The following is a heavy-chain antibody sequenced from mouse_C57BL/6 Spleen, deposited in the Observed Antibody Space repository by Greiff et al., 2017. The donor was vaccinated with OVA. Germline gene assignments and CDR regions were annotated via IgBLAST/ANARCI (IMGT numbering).Heavy chain of an antibody. Sequence: VQLQQSGPELVKPGASVKISCKASGYTFTDYYMNWVKQSHGKSLEWIGDINPNNGGTSYNQKFKGKATLTVDKSSSTAYMELRSLTSEDSAVYYCARWGPYYSNYVAMDYWGQGTSVTVSS. CDR2: INPNNGGT. CDR1: GYTFTDYY. D-gene: IGHD2-5*01. CDR3: ARWGPYYSNYVAMDY. J-gene: IGHJ4*01. V-gene: IGHV1-26*01.